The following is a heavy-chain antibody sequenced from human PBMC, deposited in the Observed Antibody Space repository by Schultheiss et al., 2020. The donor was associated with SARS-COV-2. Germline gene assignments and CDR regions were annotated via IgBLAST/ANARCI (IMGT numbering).Heavy chain of an antibody. CDR2: IRSKARNYAT. J-gene: IGHJ5*02. D-gene: IGHD5-18*01. Sequence: GGSLRLSCAASGFTFSSYAMHWVRQASGKGLEWVGRIRSKARNYATTYAASVKGRFIISRDESRNTSYLQINSLKIEDTAVYYCTRNSTSSGWFDPWGQGTLVTVSS. CDR1: GFTFSSYA. CDR3: TRNSTSSGWFDP. V-gene: IGHV3-73*01.